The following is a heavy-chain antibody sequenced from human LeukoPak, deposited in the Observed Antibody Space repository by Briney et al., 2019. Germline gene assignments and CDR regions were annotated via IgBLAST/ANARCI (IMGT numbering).Heavy chain of an antibody. J-gene: IGHJ4*02. D-gene: IGHD5-18*01. CDR3: ASLSDTAMVRLDY. Sequence: GGSLRLSCAASGFTFDDYGMSWVRQAPGKGLVWVSRINNDGSSTRYADSVQGRFTISRDNAKNTLYLQMNSLRAEDTAVYYCASLSDTAMVRLDYWGQGTLVTVSS. V-gene: IGHV3-74*01. CDR1: GFTFDDYG. CDR2: INNDGSST.